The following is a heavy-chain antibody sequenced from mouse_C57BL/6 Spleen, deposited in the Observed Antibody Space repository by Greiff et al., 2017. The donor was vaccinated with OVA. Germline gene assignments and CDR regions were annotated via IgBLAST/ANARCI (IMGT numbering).Heavy chain of an antibody. J-gene: IGHJ2*01. D-gene: IGHD2-3*01. V-gene: IGHV1-55*01. CDR3: ARSDDFDY. CDR2: IYPGSGST. CDR1: GYTFTSYW. Sequence: QVQLKESGPELVKPGASVKMSCKASGYTFTSYWITWVKQRPGQGLEWIGDIYPGSGSTNYNEKFKSKATLTVDTSSSTAYMQLSSLTSEDSAVYYCARSDDFDYWGQGTTLTVSS.